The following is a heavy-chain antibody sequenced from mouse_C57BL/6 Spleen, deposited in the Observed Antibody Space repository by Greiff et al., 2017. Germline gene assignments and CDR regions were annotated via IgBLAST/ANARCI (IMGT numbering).Heavy chain of an antibody. CDR2: IYPSDSET. J-gene: IGHJ3*01. CDR3: ARTYGSSYGGFAY. CDR1: GYTFTSYW. Sequence: QVQLQQPGAELVRPGSSVKLSCKASGYTFTSYWMDWVKQRPGQGLEWIGNIYPSDSETHYNQKFKDKATLTVDKSSSTAYMQLSSLTSEDSAVYCCARTYGSSYGGFAYWGQGTLVTVSA. D-gene: IGHD1-1*01. V-gene: IGHV1-61*01.